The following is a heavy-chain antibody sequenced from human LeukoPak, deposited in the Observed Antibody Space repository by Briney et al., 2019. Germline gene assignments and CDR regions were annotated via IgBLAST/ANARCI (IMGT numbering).Heavy chain of an antibody. Sequence: PSETLSLTCTVSGGSISSYYWSWIRQPPGKGLAWIGYIYYSGSTNYNPSLKSRVTISVDTSKNQFSLKLSSVTAADTAVYYCARDLYSKWLGHLDIWGQGTMVTVSS. V-gene: IGHV4-59*01. D-gene: IGHD6-19*01. CDR2: IYYSGST. CDR1: GGSISSYY. CDR3: ARDLYSKWLGHLDI. J-gene: IGHJ3*02.